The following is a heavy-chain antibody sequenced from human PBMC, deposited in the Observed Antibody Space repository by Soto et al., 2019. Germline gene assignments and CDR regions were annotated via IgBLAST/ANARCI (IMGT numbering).Heavy chain of an antibody. CDR1: GGSISSNNYY. Sequence: QMRLQESGPGLVKPSETVSLTCTVSGGSISSNNYYWGWIRQPPGKGLEWIGNIYYSGSTYYNPSLKSRVTISVDTSKNQFSLKLSSVTAADTAVYYCASTVVVRGDVFDIWGQGTMVTVSS. V-gene: IGHV4-39*01. CDR3: ASTVVVRGDVFDI. CDR2: IYYSGST. J-gene: IGHJ3*02. D-gene: IGHD4-4*01.